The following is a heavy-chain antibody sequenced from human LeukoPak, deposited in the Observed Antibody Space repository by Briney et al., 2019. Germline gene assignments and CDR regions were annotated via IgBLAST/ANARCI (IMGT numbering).Heavy chain of an antibody. D-gene: IGHD2-2*01. Sequence: GGSLRLSCAASGFAFSDYYMNWVRQAPGKGLEWVSSISSSSSYIYYADSVKGRFTISRDNAKNSLYLQMNSLRAEDTAVYYCARDHQVVPAANFDPWGQGTLVTVSS. CDR2: ISSSSSYI. CDR1: GFAFSDYY. CDR3: ARDHQVVPAANFDP. J-gene: IGHJ5*02. V-gene: IGHV3-21*01.